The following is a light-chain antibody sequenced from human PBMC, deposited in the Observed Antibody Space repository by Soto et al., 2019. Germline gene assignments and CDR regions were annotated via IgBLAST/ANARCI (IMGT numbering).Light chain of an antibody. CDR2: GAS. Sequence: EIVLTQSPGSLSLSLGQRATLSYRASQSVDTTFFAWYQKKPGQAPRLLIYGASKRATGIPDRFSGSGSGTDFTLIISRLEPEDFAVYYCQQYMSSVTFGQGTKVEIK. CDR3: QQYMSSVT. J-gene: IGKJ1*01. V-gene: IGKV3-20*01. CDR1: QSVDTTF.